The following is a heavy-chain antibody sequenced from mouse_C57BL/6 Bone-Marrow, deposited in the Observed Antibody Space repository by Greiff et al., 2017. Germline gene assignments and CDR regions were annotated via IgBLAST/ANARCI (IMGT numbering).Heavy chain of an antibody. V-gene: IGHV1-22*01. D-gene: IGHD6-5*01. CDR2: INPNNGGT. CDR1: GYTFTDYN. CDR3: ARGLWAMDY. J-gene: IGHJ4*01. Sequence: EVQLQESGPELVKPGASVKMSCKASGYTFTDYNMHWVKQSHGKSLEWIGYINPNNGGTSYNQKFKGKATLTVNKSSSTDYMELRSLASEDSAVYCCARGLWAMDYWGQGTSVTVSA.